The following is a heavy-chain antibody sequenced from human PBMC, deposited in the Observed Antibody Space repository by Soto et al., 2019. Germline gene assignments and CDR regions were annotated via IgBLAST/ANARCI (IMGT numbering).Heavy chain of an antibody. J-gene: IGHJ6*02. V-gene: IGHV5-10-1*01. CDR1: GYSFTSYW. CDR3: ARRSAVTGVYNNYGMDV. Sequence: GESLKISCKGSGYSFTSYWISWVRQMPGKGLEWMGRIDPSDSYTNYSPSFQGHVTISADKSISTAYLQWSSLKASDTAMYYCARRSAVTGVYNNYGMDVWGQGTTVTVSS. D-gene: IGHD4-4*01. CDR2: IDPSDSYT.